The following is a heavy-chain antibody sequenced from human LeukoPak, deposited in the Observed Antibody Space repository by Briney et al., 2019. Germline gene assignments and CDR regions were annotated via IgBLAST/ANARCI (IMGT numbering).Heavy chain of an antibody. CDR1: GFTFSSYA. J-gene: IGHJ3*02. CDR3: AREIAVAGTQDAFDI. CDR2: ISGTGVTT. D-gene: IGHD6-19*01. V-gene: IGHV3-23*01. Sequence: GGSLRLSCAASGFTFSSYAMSWVRQAPGKGLEWVSVISGTGVTTYYADSVIGRFTMSRDNSKNTVFLQMNSLRVEDTAVYYCAREIAVAGTQDAFDIWGQGTMVTVSS.